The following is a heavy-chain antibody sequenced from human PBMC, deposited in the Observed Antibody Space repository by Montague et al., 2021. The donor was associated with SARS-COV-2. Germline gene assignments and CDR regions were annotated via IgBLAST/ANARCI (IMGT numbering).Heavy chain of an antibody. D-gene: IGHD1-14*01. CDR2: IKFDGTVI. Sequence: SRSFSLSASGFAFNNYWMHWVRQAPGKGLVWVSRIKFDGTVIHYADSVKGRFTISRDNAKNTLYLQMHSLRVEETAVYYCVRDKGTHRILDYWGQGILVTVSS. V-gene: IGHV3-74*01. CDR1: GFAFNNYW. J-gene: IGHJ4*02. CDR3: VRDKGTHRILDY.